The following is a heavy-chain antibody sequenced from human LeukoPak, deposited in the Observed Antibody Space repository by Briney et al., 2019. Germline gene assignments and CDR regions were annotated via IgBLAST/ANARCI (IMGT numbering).Heavy chain of an antibody. CDR2: IYYSGST. CDR3: GRGVNSGYFDY. D-gene: IGHD1-26*01. CDR1: GGSISSSSYY. J-gene: IGHJ4*02. Sequence: SETLSLTCTVSGGSISSSSYYWGWIRQPPGKGLEWIGSIYYSGSTYYNPSLKSRVTISVDTSKNQFSLKLSSVTAADTAVYYCGRGVNSGYFDYCGQGNLVTVSS. V-gene: IGHV4-39*07.